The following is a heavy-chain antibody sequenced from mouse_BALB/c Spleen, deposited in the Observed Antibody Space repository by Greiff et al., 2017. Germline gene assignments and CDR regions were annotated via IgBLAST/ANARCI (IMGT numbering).Heavy chain of an antibody. CDR2: IWGGGST. CDR3: AKHRDYGYGGYFDY. J-gene: IGHJ2*01. V-gene: IGHV2-6-5*01. CDR1: GFSLTDYG. D-gene: IGHD1-2*01. Sequence: VQLVESGPGLVAPSQSLSITCTVSGFSLTDYGVSWIRQPPGKGLEWLGVIWGGGSTYYNSALKSRLSISKDNSKSQVFLKMNSLQTDDTAMYYCAKHRDYGYGGYFDYWGQGTTLTVSS.